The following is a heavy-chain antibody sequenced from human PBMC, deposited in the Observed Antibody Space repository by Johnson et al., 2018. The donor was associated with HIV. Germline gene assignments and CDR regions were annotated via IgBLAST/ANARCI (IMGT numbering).Heavy chain of an antibody. CDR2: IYSGSTI. CDR1: GFTVSSNY. J-gene: IGHJ3*02. V-gene: IGHV3-66*01. CDR3: AKDKVDTAMVSDAFDI. Sequence: VQLVESGGGLVQPGGSLRLSCTASGFTVSSNYMSWVRQAPGKGLEWVSVIYSGSTIYYADSVKGRFTIFRDNSKNTLYLQMNSLRAEDTAVYYCAKDKVDTAMVSDAFDIWGQGTMVTVSS. D-gene: IGHD5-18*01.